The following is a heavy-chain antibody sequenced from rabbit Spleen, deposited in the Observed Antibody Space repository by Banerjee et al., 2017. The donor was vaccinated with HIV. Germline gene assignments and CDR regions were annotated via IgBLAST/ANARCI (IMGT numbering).Heavy chain of an antibody. CDR1: GFSFSNKAV. J-gene: IGHJ6*01. CDR3: ARDTSSSFSSYGMDL. D-gene: IGHD1-1*01. Sequence: QEQVVESGGGLVKPEGSLKLSCTASGFSFSNKAVMCWVRQAPGKGLEWIGCIDGTIGAAYYANWASGRFTISKTSSTTVTLQMTSLTAADTATYFCARDTSSSFSSYGMDLWGPGTLVTVS. CDR2: IDGTIGAA. V-gene: IGHV1S45*01.